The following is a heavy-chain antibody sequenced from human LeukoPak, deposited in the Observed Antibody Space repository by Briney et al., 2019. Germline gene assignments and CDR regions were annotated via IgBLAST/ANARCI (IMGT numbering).Heavy chain of an antibody. J-gene: IGHJ4*02. Sequence: GGSLRLSCAASGFRFSDFTMTWVRQAPGKGPEWVSAIGGRGGSTYYADSLGGRFTISRDNSKDMVYLQMNSLRAEDTAVYYCASSSFGLLLDYWGQGTLVTVSS. CDR2: IGGRGGST. CDR1: GFRFSDFT. CDR3: ASSSFGLLLDY. V-gene: IGHV3-23*01. D-gene: IGHD4-23*01.